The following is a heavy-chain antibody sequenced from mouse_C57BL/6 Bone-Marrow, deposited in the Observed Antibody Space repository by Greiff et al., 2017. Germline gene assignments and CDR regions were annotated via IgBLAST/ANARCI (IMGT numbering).Heavy chain of an antibody. CDR2: INPSTGGT. Sequence: VQLQQSGPELVKPGASVKISCKASGYSFTGYYMNWVKQSPEKSLEWIGEINPSTGGTTYNQKFKAKATLTVDKSSSTAYMQLKSLTSEDSAVYYCALSTCGYWGQGTSVTVSS. J-gene: IGHJ4*01. CDR1: GYSFTGYY. V-gene: IGHV1-42*01. D-gene: IGHD5-5*01. CDR3: ALSTCGY.